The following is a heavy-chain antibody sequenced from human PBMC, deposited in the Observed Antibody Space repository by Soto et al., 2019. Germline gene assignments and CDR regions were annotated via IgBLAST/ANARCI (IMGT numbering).Heavy chain of an antibody. CDR3: VKDYRSFRGTLLDY. Sequence: GGSLRLSCAASGFTFSSYGMHWVRQAPGKGLEWVAVISYDGSNKYYADSVKGRFTISRDNSKNTLYLQMNSLRAEDTAVYYCVKDYRSFRGTLLDYWGQGTLVTVSS. D-gene: IGHD1-1*01. CDR1: GFTFSSYG. J-gene: IGHJ4*02. CDR2: ISYDGSNK. V-gene: IGHV3-30*18.